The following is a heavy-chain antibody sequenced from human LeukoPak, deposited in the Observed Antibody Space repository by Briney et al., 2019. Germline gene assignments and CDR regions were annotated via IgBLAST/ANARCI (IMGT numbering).Heavy chain of an antibody. CDR2: FSGSGGSK. CDR3: ATDILSVAGTVDY. D-gene: IGHD6-19*01. V-gene: IGHV3-23*01. Sequence: GSLRLSCAASGFPVSSNYMRWVRQAPGQGLGWVSGFSGSGGSKYCAYSVKGLFTISRDNSKNTLYLQMNSLRAEDTAVYYCATDILSVAGTVDYWGQGTLVTVSS. CDR1: GFPVSSNY. J-gene: IGHJ4*02.